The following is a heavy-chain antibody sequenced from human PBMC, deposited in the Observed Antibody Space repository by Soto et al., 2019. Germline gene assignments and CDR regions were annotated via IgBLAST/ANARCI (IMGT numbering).Heavy chain of an antibody. CDR1: GGTFSSYA. D-gene: IGHD4-17*01. Sequence: QGQLVQSGAEVKKPGSSVQVSCKASGGTFSSYAISWVRQAPGQGLEWMGGIIPIFGTANYAQKFQGRVTITADESTSTAHMALSSLRSEATAVYYCARNAVNTKGYYYGMDVWGQGTTVTVSS. CDR2: IIPIFGTA. J-gene: IGHJ6*02. V-gene: IGHV1-69*01. CDR3: ARNAVNTKGYYYGMDV.